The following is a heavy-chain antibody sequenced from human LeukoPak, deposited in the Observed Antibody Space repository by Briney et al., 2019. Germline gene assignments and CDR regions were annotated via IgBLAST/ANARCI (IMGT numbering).Heavy chain of an antibody. V-gene: IGHV3-7*03. J-gene: IGHJ4*02. CDR2: IKQDGSEK. CDR3: AKGSAQYYFDS. D-gene: IGHD3-10*01. Sequence: GGSLRLSCAASGFTFSSYWMSWVRQAPGKGLEWVANIKQDGSEKYYVDSVKGRFTISRDNAKNSPYLQMNSLRAEDTAFYYCAKGSAQYYFDSWGQGTLVTVSS. CDR1: GFTFSSYW.